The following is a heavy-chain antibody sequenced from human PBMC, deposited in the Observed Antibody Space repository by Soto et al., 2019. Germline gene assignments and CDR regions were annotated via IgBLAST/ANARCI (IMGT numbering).Heavy chain of an antibody. Sequence: PGESLKISCKGSGYSFTSYWIGWVRQMPGKGLEWMGIIYPGDSDTRYSPSFQGQVTISADKSISTAYLQWSSLKASDTAMYYCARQQGKQWLVHRRWFDYWGQGTLVTVSS. J-gene: IGHJ4*02. CDR3: ARQQGKQWLVHRRWFDY. V-gene: IGHV5-51*01. CDR2: IYPGDSDT. D-gene: IGHD6-19*01. CDR1: GYSFTSYW.